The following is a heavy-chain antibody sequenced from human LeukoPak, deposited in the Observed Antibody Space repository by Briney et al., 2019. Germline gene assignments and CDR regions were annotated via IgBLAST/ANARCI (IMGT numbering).Heavy chain of an antibody. CDR2: IYYSGST. Sequence: SQTLSLTCTVSGGSISSGDHYWSWIRQPTGNGLEWIGYIYYSGSTYYNPSLKSRVTISVDTSKNQFSLKLSSVTAADTAVYYCARRNGGYSYGSHFDYWGQGTLVTVSS. CDR1: GGSISSGDHY. J-gene: IGHJ4*02. CDR3: ARRNGGYSYGSHFDY. D-gene: IGHD5-18*01. V-gene: IGHV4-30-4*08.